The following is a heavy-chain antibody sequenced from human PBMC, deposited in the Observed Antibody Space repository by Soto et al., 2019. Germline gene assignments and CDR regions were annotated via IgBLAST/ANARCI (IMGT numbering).Heavy chain of an antibody. V-gene: IGHV4-38-2*01. D-gene: IGHD3-3*01. Sequence: XASLSLACAVCGDCISGGYHWSWIRQSPGKGLEWVASIYHTGTTYYNPSLTSRVTISVDTSRNQFSLKLSSVTAADPAVYYCATTDTVGYYPYFGQRKLVTVSS. J-gene: IGHJ4*02. CDR1: GDCISGGYH. CDR3: ATTDTVGYYPY. CDR2: IYHTGTT.